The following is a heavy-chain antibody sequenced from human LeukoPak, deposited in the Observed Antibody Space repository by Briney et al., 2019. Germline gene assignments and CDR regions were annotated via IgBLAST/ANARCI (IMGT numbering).Heavy chain of an antibody. Sequence: GSLRLSCAASGFTFSDYYMSWIRQPPGKGLEWIGYIYNSGSASYNPSLGSRVTMSVDTSKKQISLKLRSVTAADTAMYYCARDRLRHFDPWGQGTLVTVSS. CDR2: IYNSGSA. J-gene: IGHJ5*02. V-gene: IGHV4-59*13. CDR3: ARDRLRHFDP. D-gene: IGHD4-17*01. CDR1: GFTFSDYY.